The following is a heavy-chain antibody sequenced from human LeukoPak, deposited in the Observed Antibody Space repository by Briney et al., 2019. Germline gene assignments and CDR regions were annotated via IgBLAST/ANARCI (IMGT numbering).Heavy chain of an antibody. D-gene: IGHD2-15*01. CDR3: APGGIGAPHRFELVGH. V-gene: IGHV1-69*04. CDR2: IIPVLDIA. J-gene: IGHJ4*02. Sequence: SVKLSCKASGGTYSRYAINWVRLAPGQGLEGMGKIIPVLDIAHYAQNFQGRVTLAANESTSTAYMELSSLRSDDTAVYYCAPGGIGAPHRFELVGHWGQGTLVTVSS. CDR1: GGTYSRYA.